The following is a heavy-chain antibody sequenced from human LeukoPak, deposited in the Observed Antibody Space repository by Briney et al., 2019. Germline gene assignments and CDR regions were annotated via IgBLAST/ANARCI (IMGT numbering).Heavy chain of an antibody. Sequence: GGSLRLSCAASGFTFSSFTMNWVRPAPGKGRAWVSSISSSSSYLYYADSVKGRFTLSRDNAKNSLYLQMNSLRAEDTAVYYCAKDLMPYGSGSYFFDYWGQGILVTVSS. CDR1: GFTFSSFT. CDR3: AKDLMPYGSGSYFFDY. J-gene: IGHJ4*02. D-gene: IGHD3-10*01. V-gene: IGHV3-21*01. CDR2: ISSSSSYL.